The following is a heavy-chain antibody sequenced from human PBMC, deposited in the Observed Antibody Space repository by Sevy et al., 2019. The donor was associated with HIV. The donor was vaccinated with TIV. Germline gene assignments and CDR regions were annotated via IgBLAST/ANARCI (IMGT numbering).Heavy chain of an antibody. D-gene: IGHD6-13*01. V-gene: IGHV1-18*01. J-gene: IGHJ4*02. CDR1: GYTFTSVG. CDR2: ISAYNGNT. CDR3: ARDRWATDH. Sequence: ASVKVSCKTSGYTFTSVGITWVRQAPGQGLEWMGCISAYNGNTDYAEKLQGRVTMTTDTSTRTAFMELSSPTSDDTAVYFCARDRWATDHWGQGTLVTVSS.